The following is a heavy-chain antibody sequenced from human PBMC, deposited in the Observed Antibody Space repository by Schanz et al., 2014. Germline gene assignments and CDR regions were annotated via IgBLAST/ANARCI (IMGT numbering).Heavy chain of an antibody. Sequence: QVQLQESGPGLVKPSQTLSLTCIVSGGSISSGTYYWSWLRQPAGKGLEWIGRIYTSGSTNYNPSLKSRVPISLDTSKNQFSQKLRSVTAADTAVYYCARDRGHGDLPGDIWGQGTMVTVSS. CDR3: ARDRGHGDLPGDI. CDR1: GGSISSGTYY. J-gene: IGHJ3*02. D-gene: IGHD4-17*01. V-gene: IGHV4-61*02. CDR2: IYTSGST.